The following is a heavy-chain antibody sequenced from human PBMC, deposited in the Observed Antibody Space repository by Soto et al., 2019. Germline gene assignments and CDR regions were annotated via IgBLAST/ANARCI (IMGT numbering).Heavy chain of an antibody. CDR2: ITWNGDE. V-gene: IGHV2-5*01. CDR3: AHRHHLGGIDV. Sequence: QITLKESGPTLVKPTQTLTLTCTFSGFSLNTRAVGVGWIRQPPGEALQWLALITWNGDERYSPSLKDRLTITNDSSKNHVVLTMTNIDPVDTATYYCAHRHHLGGIDVWRQGTPVTVSS. J-gene: IGHJ3*01. D-gene: IGHD2-15*01. CDR1: GFSLNTRAVG.